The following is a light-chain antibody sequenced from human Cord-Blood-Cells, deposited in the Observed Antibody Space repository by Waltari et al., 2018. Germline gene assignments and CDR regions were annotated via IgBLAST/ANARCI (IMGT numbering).Light chain of an antibody. V-gene: IGLV2-14*01. CDR2: DVS. J-gene: IGLJ3*02. CDR1: SSDVGGYNY. Sequence: QSALTQPASVSGSPGQSITISCTGTSSDVGGYNYVPWYHQHPGKAPKLMTYDVSKRPSGVSNRFSGSKSGNTASLTISGLQAEDEADYYCSSYTSSSTLVFGGGTKLTVL. CDR3: SSYTSSSTLV.